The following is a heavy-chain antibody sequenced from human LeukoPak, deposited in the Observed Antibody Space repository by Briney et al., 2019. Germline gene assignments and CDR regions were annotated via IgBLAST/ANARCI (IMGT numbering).Heavy chain of an antibody. J-gene: IGHJ2*01. V-gene: IGHV1-8*01. CDR3: ARGPRVFGVVIAPYGYFDF. D-gene: IGHD3-3*01. Sequence: GASVKVSCKASGYTFSSYDINWVRQAAGQGLEWMGWMDPNSGNAGYAQKFQGRISITRNTSTNTAYMELSGLRSEDTAVYYCARGPRVFGVVIAPYGYFDFWGRGTLVTVSS. CDR1: GYTFSSYD. CDR2: MDPNSGNA.